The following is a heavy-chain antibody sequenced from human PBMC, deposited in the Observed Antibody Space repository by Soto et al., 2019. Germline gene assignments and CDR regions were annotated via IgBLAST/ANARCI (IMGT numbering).Heavy chain of an antibody. CDR1: GFTFSSYA. Sequence: GALRLSCGASGFTFSSYAMSWVRQAPGNGLEWVSAISGSGGSTYYADSVKGRFTISRDNSKNTLYLQMNSLRAEDTAVYYCANPPNAYYYDSSGSPWHYFDYSGQGTLVTVSS. V-gene: IGHV3-23*01. D-gene: IGHD3-22*01. CDR3: ANPPNAYYYDSSGSPWHYFDY. CDR2: ISGSGGST. J-gene: IGHJ4*02.